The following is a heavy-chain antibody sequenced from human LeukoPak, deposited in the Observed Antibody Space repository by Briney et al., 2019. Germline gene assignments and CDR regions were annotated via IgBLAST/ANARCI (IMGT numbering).Heavy chain of an antibody. CDR2: MNPNSGNT. Sequence: GASVKVSCKASGYTFISYDINWVRQAIGQGLEWMGWMNPNSGNTGYAQKFQGRVTMTRNTSISTAYMELSSLRSEDTAVYYCARVITGSFGDLSHFDYWRQGTLVTVSS. V-gene: IGHV1-8*01. CDR1: GYTFISYD. J-gene: IGHJ4*02. CDR3: ARVITGSFGDLSHFDY. D-gene: IGHD3-10*01.